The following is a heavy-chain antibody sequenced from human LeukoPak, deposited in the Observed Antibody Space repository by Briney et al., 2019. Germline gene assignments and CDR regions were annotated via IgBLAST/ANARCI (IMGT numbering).Heavy chain of an antibody. CDR3: ARGGWSLDF. Sequence: PSETLSLTCTVSGASVNDYYWTWIRQTPGKGLEWIGYVHCSGSSDFNPSLKSRVTMSLASTENQLSLKVTSVTAADTAVYYCARGGWSLDFWGQGTLVTVSS. J-gene: IGHJ4*02. V-gene: IGHV4-59*02. CDR1: GASVNDYY. CDR2: VHCSGSS.